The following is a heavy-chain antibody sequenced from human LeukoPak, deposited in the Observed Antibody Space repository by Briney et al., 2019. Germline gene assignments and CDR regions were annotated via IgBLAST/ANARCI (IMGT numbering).Heavy chain of an antibody. CDR2: IDQDGREK. V-gene: IGHV3-7*01. D-gene: IGHD6-6*01. CDR1: GFTFTIYW. Sequence: GGSLRLSCAASGFTFTIYWMSWVRQAPGKGLEWVANIDQDGREKSFVDSVRGRFSISRDNAKNTLYLQMNSLRAEDTAVYYCAREYSSSSGRAFDIWGQGTMVTVSS. J-gene: IGHJ3*02. CDR3: AREYSSSSGRAFDI.